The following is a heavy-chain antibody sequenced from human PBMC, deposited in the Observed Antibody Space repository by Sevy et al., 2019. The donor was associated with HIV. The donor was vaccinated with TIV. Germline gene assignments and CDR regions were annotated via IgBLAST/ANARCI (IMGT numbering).Heavy chain of an antibody. D-gene: IGHD3-22*01. CDR3: ARVFEVYESRGGHSYYYYAMDV. V-gene: IGHV3-66*01. CDR2: TSAGGSI. Sequence: GGSLRLSCVGSGFTVSSNYMTWVRQAPGKGLEWVSLTSAGGSIYHTKSVEGRFTASRENSENTLYLQMNSLTVDDTALYFCARVFEVYESRGGHSYYYYAMDVWGQGTTVTVSS. CDR1: GFTVSSNY. J-gene: IGHJ6*02.